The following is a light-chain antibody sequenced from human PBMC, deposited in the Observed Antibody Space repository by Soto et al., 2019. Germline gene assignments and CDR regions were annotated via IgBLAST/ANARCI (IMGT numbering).Light chain of an antibody. CDR2: GAS. CDR1: KSVSSN. CDR3: QQYNNWPPLT. V-gene: IGKV3-15*01. Sequence: EIVMTQSPATLSVSPGERATLSCRASKSVSSNLAWYQQKPGQAPRLLIYGASTRATGIPARFSGSGSGTEFTPTIISLQSEDFAVYYCQQYNNWPPLTFGGGTKVEIK. J-gene: IGKJ4*01.